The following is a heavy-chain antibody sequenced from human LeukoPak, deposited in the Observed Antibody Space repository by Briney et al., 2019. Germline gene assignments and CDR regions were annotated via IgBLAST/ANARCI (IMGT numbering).Heavy chain of an antibody. CDR3: ASSIYYYYYMDV. V-gene: IGHV4-30-4*08. J-gene: IGHJ6*03. CDR1: GGSISSGDYY. Sequence: SETLSLTCTVSGGSISSGDYYWSWIRQPPGKGLEWIGYIYYSGSTYCNPSLKSRVTISVDTSKNQFSLKLRSVTAADTAVYYCASSIYYYYYMDVWGKGTTVTVSS. CDR2: IYYSGST. D-gene: IGHD3-16*02.